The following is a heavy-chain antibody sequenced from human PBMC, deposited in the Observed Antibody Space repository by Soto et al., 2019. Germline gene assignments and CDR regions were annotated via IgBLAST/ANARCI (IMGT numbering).Heavy chain of an antibody. D-gene: IGHD3-10*01. CDR1: GFTFSSYG. CDR2: ISYDGSNK. Sequence: PGGSLRLSCAASGFTFSSYGMHWVRQAPGKGLEWVAVISYDGSNKYYADSVKGRFTISRDNSKNTLYLQMNSLRAEDTAVYYCASDYYGSGSYFYWGQGTLVTVSS. CDR3: ASDYYGSGSYFY. J-gene: IGHJ4*02. V-gene: IGHV3-30*03.